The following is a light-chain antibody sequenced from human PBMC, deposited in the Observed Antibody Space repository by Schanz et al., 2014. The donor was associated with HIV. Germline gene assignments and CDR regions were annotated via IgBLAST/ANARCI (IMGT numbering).Light chain of an antibody. CDR3: SSYTTGSTVV. Sequence: QSVLTQPPSVSGAPGQRVTISCTGSSSNIGAGYDVHWYQQLPGTVPKLLIYGNSNRPSGVPDRFSGAKSGTSASLAITGLQSEDEAEYFCSSYTTGSTVVFGGGTKLTVL. CDR2: GNS. J-gene: IGLJ2*01. V-gene: IGLV1-40*01. CDR1: SSNIGAGYD.